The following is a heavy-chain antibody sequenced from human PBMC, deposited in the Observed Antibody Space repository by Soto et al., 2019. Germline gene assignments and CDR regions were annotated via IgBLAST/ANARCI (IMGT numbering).Heavy chain of an antibody. CDR1: GYTLTELS. CDR3: ATRNWNYGIDYYYGMDV. J-gene: IGHJ6*02. Sequence: ASVKVSCKVSGYTLTELSMHCVRQATGKRLEWMGGFDPEDGETNYAQKFQGRVTMTEDTSTSTAYMELSSLRSEDTAVYYCATRNWNYGIDYYYGMDVWGQGTTGTV. CDR2: FDPEDGET. V-gene: IGHV1-24*01. D-gene: IGHD1-7*01.